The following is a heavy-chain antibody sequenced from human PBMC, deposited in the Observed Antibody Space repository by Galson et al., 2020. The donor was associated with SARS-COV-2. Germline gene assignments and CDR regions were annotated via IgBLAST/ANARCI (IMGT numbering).Heavy chain of an antibody. J-gene: IGHJ6*02. V-gene: IGHV3-11*01. CDR1: GFTFSDYY. CDR3: ARDLAGGGDTVTTLYYYNGMDV. CDR2: ISGSGNSI. D-gene: IGHD4-17*01. Sequence: GGSLRLSCAASGFTFSDYYMSWIRQAPGKGLEWVSYISGSGNSIYYADSVKGRFTISRDNAKNSVYLEMDSLRAEDTAVYYCARDLAGGGDTVTTLYYYNGMDVWGQGTTVTVSS.